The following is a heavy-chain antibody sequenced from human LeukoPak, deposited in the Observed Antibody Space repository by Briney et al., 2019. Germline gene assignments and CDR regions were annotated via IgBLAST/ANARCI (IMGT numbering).Heavy chain of an antibody. CDR3: TTVSSRRFDY. V-gene: IGHV3-30*14. CDR2: ISYDGSNE. J-gene: IGHJ4*02. CDR1: GFTFSSYA. Sequence: PGGSLRLSCADSGFTFSSYAMHWVRQAPGKGLEWVAVISYDGSNEYYADSLKGRFSISRDNSKNTLYLQMNSLRAEDTAVYYCTTVSSRRFDYWGQGTLVTVSS.